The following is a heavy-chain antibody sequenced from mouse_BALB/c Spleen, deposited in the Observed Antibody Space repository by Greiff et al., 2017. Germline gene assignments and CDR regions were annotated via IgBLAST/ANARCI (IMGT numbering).Heavy chain of an antibody. V-gene: IGHV2-9*02. CDR2: IWAGGST. D-gene: IGHD1-2*01. CDR3: ARESPPLLRQRYFDV. J-gene: IGHJ1*01. CDR1: GFSLTSYG. Sequence: QVQLKESGPGLVAPSQSLSITCTVSGFSLTSYGVHWVRQPPGKGLEWLGVIWAGGSTNYNSALMSRLSISKDNSKSQVFLKMNSLQTDDTAMYYCARESPPLLRQRYFDVWGAGTTVTVSS.